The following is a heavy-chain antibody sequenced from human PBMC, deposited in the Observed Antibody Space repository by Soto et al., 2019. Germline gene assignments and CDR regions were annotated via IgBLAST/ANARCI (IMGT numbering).Heavy chain of an antibody. CDR3: AKDGRSIAVAGTHYYYYGMDV. CDR1: GFTFSSYA. Sequence: EVQLLESGGGLVQPGGSLRLSCAASGFTFSSYAMSWVRQAPGKGLEWVSAISGSGGSTYCADSVKGRFTISRDNSKNTLYLQMNSLRAEDTAVYYCAKDGRSIAVAGTHYYYYGMDVWSQGTTVTVSS. J-gene: IGHJ6*02. CDR2: ISGSGGST. V-gene: IGHV3-23*01. D-gene: IGHD6-19*01.